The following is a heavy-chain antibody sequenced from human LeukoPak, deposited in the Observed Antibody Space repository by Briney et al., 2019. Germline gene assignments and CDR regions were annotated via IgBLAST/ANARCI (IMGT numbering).Heavy chain of an antibody. J-gene: IGHJ6*03. CDR2: ISSSGSTI. D-gene: IGHD1-26*01. V-gene: IGHV3-48*04. CDR3: ARAPRGGYYYYYYYMDV. Sequence: GGSLRLSCAASGFTFSSYGMHWVRQAPGKGLEWVSYISSSGSTIYYADSVKGRFTISRDNAKNSLYLQMNSLRAEDTAVYYCARAPRGGYYYYYYYMDVWGKGTTVTVSS. CDR1: GFTFSSYG.